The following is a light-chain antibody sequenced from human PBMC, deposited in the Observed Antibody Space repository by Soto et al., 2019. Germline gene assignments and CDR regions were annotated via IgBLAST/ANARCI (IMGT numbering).Light chain of an antibody. CDR3: SSHAGSINLV. J-gene: IGLJ2*01. CDR2: EVS. CDR1: SSDVGGYNY. Sequence: QSALTQPPSASGSPGQSVTISCTGTSSDVGGYNYVSWYQQHPGKAPKLMIYEVSKRPSGVPDRFSGFKSGNTASLTISGLQTEDEADYYCSSHAGSINLVFGGGTKVTVL. V-gene: IGLV2-8*01.